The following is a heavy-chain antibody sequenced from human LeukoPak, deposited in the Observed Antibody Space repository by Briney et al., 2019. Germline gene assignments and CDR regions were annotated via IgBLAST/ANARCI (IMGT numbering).Heavy chain of an antibody. D-gene: IGHD6-13*01. CDR2: IYHSGST. CDR1: GYSISSGYY. J-gene: IGHJ6*03. Sequence: SETLSLTCTVSGYSISSGYYWGWIRQPPGKGLEWIGSIYHSGSTYYNPSLKSRVTISVDTSKNQFSLKLSSVTAADTAVYYCARIAAPHYYYMDVWGKGTTVTVSS. CDR3: ARIAAPHYYYMDV. V-gene: IGHV4-38-2*02.